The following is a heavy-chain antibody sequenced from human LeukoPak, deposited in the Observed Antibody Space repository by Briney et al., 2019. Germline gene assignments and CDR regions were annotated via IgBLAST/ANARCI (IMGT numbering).Heavy chain of an antibody. CDR3: ARIIADYMDV. CDR1: GGSFSGYY. CDR2: IYTSGST. Sequence: TSETLSLTCAVYGGSFSGYYWSWIRQPAGKGLEWIGRIYTSGSTNYNPSLKSRVTMSVDTSKNQFSLKLSSVTAADTAVYYCARIIADYMDVWGKGTTVTVSS. D-gene: IGHD2-15*01. J-gene: IGHJ6*03. V-gene: IGHV4-59*10.